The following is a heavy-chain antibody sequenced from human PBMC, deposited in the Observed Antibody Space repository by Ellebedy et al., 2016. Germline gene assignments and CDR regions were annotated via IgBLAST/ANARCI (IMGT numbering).Heavy chain of an antibody. V-gene: IGHV3-7*01. Sequence: GGSLRLXXAASGFTFSSYWMSWVRQAPGKGLDWVGFISTDGSAAYYVDSVKGRFTISRDNAKNSLFLQMDSLRVDDTALYYCSRGNSGDKIGFWGQGTQVTVSS. CDR2: ISTDGSAA. J-gene: IGHJ4*02. CDR1: GFTFSSYW. CDR3: SRGNSGDKIGF. D-gene: IGHD2-21*02.